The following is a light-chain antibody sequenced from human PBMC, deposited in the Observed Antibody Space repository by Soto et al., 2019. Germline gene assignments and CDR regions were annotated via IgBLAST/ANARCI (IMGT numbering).Light chain of an antibody. V-gene: IGLV2-14*01. J-gene: IGLJ1*01. CDR1: SSDVGSYNY. CDR2: EVS. CDR3: SSYTTRTTLYV. Sequence: QSVLTHPASVPGSPGQSITISCTGTSSDVGSYNYVSWYQLHPGKAPKLMIYEVSNRPSGVSNRFSGSKSGDTASLTISGLQAEDEADYYCSSYTTRTTLYVFGTGTKVTVL.